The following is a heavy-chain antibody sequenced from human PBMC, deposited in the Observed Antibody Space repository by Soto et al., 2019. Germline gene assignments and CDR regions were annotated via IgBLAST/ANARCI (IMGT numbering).Heavy chain of an antibody. J-gene: IGHJ3*02. V-gene: IGHV1-3*01. CDR3: ARWSNGRGAFDI. CDR1: GYTFTSYA. D-gene: IGHD7-27*01. CDR2: INAGNGNT. Sequence: QVKLVQSGAEVKKPGASVKVSCKASGYTFTSYAMHWVRQPPGQRLEGMGWINAGNGNTKYSKKLQGRVTITKDTSASTAYMELSSLRSEDTAVYYCARWSNGRGAFDIWGQGTMVTVSS.